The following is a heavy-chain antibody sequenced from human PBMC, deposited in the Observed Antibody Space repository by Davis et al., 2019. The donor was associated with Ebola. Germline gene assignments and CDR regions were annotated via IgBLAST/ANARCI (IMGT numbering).Heavy chain of an antibody. J-gene: IGHJ5*02. CDR3: ARGQGRYSSGIGGYWFDP. Sequence: SVKVSCKASGGTFSSYAISWVRQAPGQGLEWMGGIIPQKFQGRVTITADESTSTAYMELSSLRSEDTAVYYCARGQGRYSSGIGGYWFDPWGQGTLVTVSS. D-gene: IGHD6-19*01. CDR2: IIP. V-gene: IGHV1-69*13. CDR1: GGTFSSYA.